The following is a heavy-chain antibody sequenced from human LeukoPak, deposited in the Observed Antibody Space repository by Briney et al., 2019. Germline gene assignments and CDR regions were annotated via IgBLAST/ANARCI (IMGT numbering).Heavy chain of an antibody. Sequence: KPSETLSLTCTVSGGSISSYYWSWIRQPAGKGLEWIGRIYTSGSTNYNPSLKSRVTMSVDTSKNQFSLKLSSVTAADTAVYYCARDNYYGSGSYYWAEYFQHWGQGTLVTVSS. CDR2: IYTSGST. V-gene: IGHV4-4*07. D-gene: IGHD3-10*01. CDR3: ARDNYYGSGSYYWAEYFQH. CDR1: GGSISSYY. J-gene: IGHJ1*01.